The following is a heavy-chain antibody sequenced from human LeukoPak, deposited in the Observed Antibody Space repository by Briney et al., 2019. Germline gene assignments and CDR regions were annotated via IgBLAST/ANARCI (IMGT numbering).Heavy chain of an antibody. V-gene: IGHV1-69*04. Sequence: SVKVSCKASGGTFSSYAISWVRQAPGQGLEWMGRIIPIFGIANHAQKFQGRVTITADKSTSTAYMELSSLRSEDTAVYYCARDHYYDSSGYYSWFDPWGQGTLVTVSS. D-gene: IGHD3-22*01. J-gene: IGHJ5*02. CDR1: GGTFSSYA. CDR3: ARDHYYDSSGYYSWFDP. CDR2: IIPIFGIA.